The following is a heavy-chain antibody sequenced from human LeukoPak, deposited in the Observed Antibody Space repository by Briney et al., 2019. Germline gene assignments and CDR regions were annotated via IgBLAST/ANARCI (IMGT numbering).Heavy chain of an antibody. CDR2: ISGGGGGT. D-gene: IGHD6-13*01. J-gene: IGHJ4*02. CDR1: GFTFRSYA. CDR3: AKISSPIPAAGAMDN. V-gene: IGHV3-23*01. Sequence: PGGSLRLSCAASGFTFRSYAMSWVSQAPGQGLEWVSSISGGGGGTYYANSVKGRFTISRDNSKSTLYLQMNGLRAEDTAVYYCAKISSPIPAAGAMDNWGQGTLVTVSS.